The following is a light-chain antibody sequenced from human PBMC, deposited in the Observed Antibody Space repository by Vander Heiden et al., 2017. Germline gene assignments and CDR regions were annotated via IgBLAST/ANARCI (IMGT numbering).Light chain of an antibody. J-gene: IGKJ1*01. CDR2: AAS. Sequence: DIQTTQSPTSLSASVGDRVTITCRASQNIGSCLNWYQQKPGKAPKLLIYAASSLQGGVPSRFSGSGSGTDFTLTISSLQPEDFATYYCQQSYSTPRTFGQGTKVEIK. CDR3: QQSYSTPRT. V-gene: IGKV1-39*01. CDR1: QNIGSC.